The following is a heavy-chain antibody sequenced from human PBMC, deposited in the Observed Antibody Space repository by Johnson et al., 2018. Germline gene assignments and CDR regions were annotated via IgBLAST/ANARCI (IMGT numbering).Heavy chain of an antibody. CDR1: GGSISSYY. CDR3: ARGTGGYDYDYFYYMDV. V-gene: IGHV4-59*01. D-gene: IGHD5-12*01. Sequence: QVQLQESGPGLVKPSETXSLTCTVSGGSISSYYWSWIRQPPGKGLEWIGYIYYTGNTNYNPSPKSRVTISIDTSKNQFSLKLSSVTAADTAVYYCARGTGGYDYDYFYYMDVWGKGTTVTVSS. J-gene: IGHJ6*03. CDR2: IYYTGNT.